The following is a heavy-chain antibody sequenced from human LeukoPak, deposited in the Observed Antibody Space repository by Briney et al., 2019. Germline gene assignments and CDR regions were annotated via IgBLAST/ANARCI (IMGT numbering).Heavy chain of an antibody. J-gene: IGHJ4*02. Sequence: SETLSLTCTVSGGSISSYYWSWIRQPAGKGLEWIGRIYTSGSTNYNPSLKSRVTMSVDTSKNQFSLKLSSVTAADTAVYYCARVTGYMTEDYFDYWGQGTLISVSS. CDR1: GGSISSYY. D-gene: IGHD6-13*01. CDR2: IYTSGST. V-gene: IGHV4-4*07. CDR3: ARVTGYMTEDYFDY.